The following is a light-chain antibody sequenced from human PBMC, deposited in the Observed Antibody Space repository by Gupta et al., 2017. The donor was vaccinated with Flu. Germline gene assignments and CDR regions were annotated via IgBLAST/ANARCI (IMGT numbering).Light chain of an antibody. J-gene: IGKJ1*01. CDR3: QQPNSCPPWT. V-gene: IGKV1-12*01. Sequence: DIQMTQSPSSVSASVGDTVTITCRASQGISSWLAWYQQKPGKAPKLLIYAASTLQSGVPSRFSGSGCGTDFSLTISGRQAEDFAAYYCQQPNSCPPWTFGQGTKVEIK. CDR2: AAS. CDR1: QGISSW.